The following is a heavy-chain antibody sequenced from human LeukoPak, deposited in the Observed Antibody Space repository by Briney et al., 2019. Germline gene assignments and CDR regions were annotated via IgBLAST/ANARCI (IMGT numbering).Heavy chain of an antibody. CDR3: ARHSTQMFGELLDYFDY. CDR1: GGSINSCY. Sequence: SETLSLTCTVSGGSINSCYWSWIRQPPGKGLEWIGSIYYSGSTYYNPSLKSRVTISVDTSKNQFSLKLSSVTAADTAVYYCARHSTQMFGELLDYFDYWGQGTLVTVSS. CDR2: IYYSGST. D-gene: IGHD3-10*02. J-gene: IGHJ4*02. V-gene: IGHV4-59*05.